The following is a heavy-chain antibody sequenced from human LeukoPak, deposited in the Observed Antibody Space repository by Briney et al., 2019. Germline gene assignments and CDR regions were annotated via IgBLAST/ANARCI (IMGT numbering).Heavy chain of an antibody. J-gene: IGHJ4*02. D-gene: IGHD6-13*01. CDR2: ISSSGSTI. CDR1: GFTFSSYE. V-gene: IGHV3-48*03. CDR3: TSNSSSWRGYFDY. Sequence: PGGSLRLSCAASGFTFSSYEMNWVRQAPGKGMEWVSYISSSGSTIYYADSVKGRFTISRDNAKNSPYLQMNSLRAEDTAVYYCTSNSSSWRGYFDYWGQGTLVTVSP.